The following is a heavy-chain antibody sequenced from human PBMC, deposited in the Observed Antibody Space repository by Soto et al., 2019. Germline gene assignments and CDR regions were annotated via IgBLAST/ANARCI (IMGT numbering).Heavy chain of an antibody. V-gene: IGHV1-18*01. J-gene: IGHJ4*02. CDR2: ISAYNGNT. D-gene: IGHD3-16*02. Sequence: ASVKVSCKASGYTFTSYGISWVRQAPGQGLEWMGWISAYNGNTNYAQKLQGRVTMTTDTSTSTAYMELRSLRSDDTAVYFCARRTPGGVIAPFHYWGQGTLVTVSS. CDR3: ARRTPGGVIAPFHY. CDR1: GYTFTSYG.